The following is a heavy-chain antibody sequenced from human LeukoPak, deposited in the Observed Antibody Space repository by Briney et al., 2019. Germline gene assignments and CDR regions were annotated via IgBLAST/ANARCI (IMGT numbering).Heavy chain of an antibody. CDR3: ARERAAADTYYFDY. CDR1: GFTFSSYS. CDR2: IKQDGSEK. D-gene: IGHD6-13*01. Sequence: GSLRLSCAASGFTFSSYSMNWVRQAPGKGLEWVANIKQDGSEKYYVDSVKGRFTISRDNAKNSLYLQMNSLRAEDAAVYYCARERAAADTYYFDYWGQGTLVTVSS. J-gene: IGHJ4*02. V-gene: IGHV3-7*03.